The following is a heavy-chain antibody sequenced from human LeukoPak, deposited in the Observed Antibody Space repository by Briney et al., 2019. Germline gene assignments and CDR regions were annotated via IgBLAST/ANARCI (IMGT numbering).Heavy chain of an antibody. D-gene: IGHD3-10*01. J-gene: IGHJ4*02. CDR3: AKLAKYFYGSETYYFFEH. CDR2: ISRSATTI. V-gene: IGHV3-48*03. Sequence: PGGSLRLSCAASGFTFSSYEMNWVRQAPGKGLEWVSSISRSATTIYYADSVKGRFTISRDNAKNSLYLQMNSLRVEDTAVYYCAKLAKYFYGSETYYFFEHWGQGTPVTASS. CDR1: GFTFSSYE.